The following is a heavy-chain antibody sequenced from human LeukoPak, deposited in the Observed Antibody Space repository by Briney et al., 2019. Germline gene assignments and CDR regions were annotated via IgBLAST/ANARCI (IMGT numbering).Heavy chain of an antibody. Sequence: ASVKVSCKASGGTFSSYAISWVRQATGQGLEWMGWMNPNSGNTGYAQKFQGRVTMTRNTSISTAYMELSSLRSEDTAVYYCARGLDSSGLGWGQGTLVTVSS. CDR2: MNPNSGNT. CDR3: ARGLDSSGLG. J-gene: IGHJ4*02. V-gene: IGHV1-8*02. D-gene: IGHD6-19*01. CDR1: GGTFSSYA.